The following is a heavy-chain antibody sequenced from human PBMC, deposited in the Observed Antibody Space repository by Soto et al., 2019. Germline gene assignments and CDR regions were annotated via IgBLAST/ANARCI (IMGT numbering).Heavy chain of an antibody. CDR2: INAGNGNT. Sequence: ASVKVSCKASGYTFTSYAMHWVRQAPGQRLEWMGWINAGNGNTKYSQKFQGRVNITRDTSPSTAYMELRSLRCEDPSVYYCARSRYDYDSSGYRRAFDYWGQGTLVTVSS. CDR3: ARSRYDYDSSGYRRAFDY. J-gene: IGHJ4*02. CDR1: GYTFTSYA. D-gene: IGHD3-22*01. V-gene: IGHV1-3*01.